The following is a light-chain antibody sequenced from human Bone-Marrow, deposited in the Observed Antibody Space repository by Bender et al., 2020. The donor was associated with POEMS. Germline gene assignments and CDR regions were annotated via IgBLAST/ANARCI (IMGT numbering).Light chain of an antibody. CDR1: TSDVGTSNL. Sequence: QSALTQPASVSGSPGQSITISCTATTSDVGTSNLVSWYQQHPGKAPKVIIYEVNKRPSGVSNRFSGSKSGKTASLTISGLQAEEEADYYCCSYADTDTCIFGGGTKLTVL. J-gene: IGLJ2*01. CDR3: CSYADTDTCI. V-gene: IGLV2-23*02. CDR2: EVN.